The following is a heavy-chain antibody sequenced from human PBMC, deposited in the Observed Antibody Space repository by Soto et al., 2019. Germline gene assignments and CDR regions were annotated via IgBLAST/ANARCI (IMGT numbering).Heavy chain of an antibody. CDR2: ISAYNGNT. CDR1: GYTFTSYG. D-gene: IGHD6-19*01. Sequence: ASVKVSCKASGYTFTSYGISWVRQAPGQGLEWMGWISAYNGNTNYAQKLQGRVTMTTDTSTSTAYMELRSLRSDDTAVYYCARVLAVAGHAPFFDYWGQGTLVTSPQ. CDR3: ARVLAVAGHAPFFDY. V-gene: IGHV1-18*04. J-gene: IGHJ4*02.